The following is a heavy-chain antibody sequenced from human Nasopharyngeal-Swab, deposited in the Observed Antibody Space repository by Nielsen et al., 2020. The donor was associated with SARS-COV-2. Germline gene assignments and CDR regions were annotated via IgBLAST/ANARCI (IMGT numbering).Heavy chain of an antibody. D-gene: IGHD5-12*01. CDR1: GFTFSSYS. CDR3: ARGYSGYDQWGIDY. V-gene: IGHV3-30*03. J-gene: IGHJ4*02. CDR2: ISYDGSNK. Sequence: GGSLRLSCAASGFTFSSYSMNWVRQAPGKGLEWVAVISYDGSNKYYADSVKGRFTISRDNSKNTLYLQMNSLRAEDTAVYYCARGYSGYDQWGIDYWGQGTLVTVSS.